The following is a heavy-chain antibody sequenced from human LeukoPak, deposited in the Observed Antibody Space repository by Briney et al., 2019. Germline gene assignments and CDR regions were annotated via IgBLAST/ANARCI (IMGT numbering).Heavy chain of an antibody. CDR2: ISGSGGST. D-gene: IGHD6-19*01. CDR1: GFTFSSYA. Sequence: GGSLRLSCAASGFTFSSYAMSWVRQAPGKGLEWVSAISGSGGSTYYADSVKGRFTISRDNSKNTLYLQMNSLRAEDTAVYYCAKDLEYSSGWYGRGDYWGQGTLVTVSS. V-gene: IGHV3-23*01. J-gene: IGHJ4*02. CDR3: AKDLEYSSGWYGRGDY.